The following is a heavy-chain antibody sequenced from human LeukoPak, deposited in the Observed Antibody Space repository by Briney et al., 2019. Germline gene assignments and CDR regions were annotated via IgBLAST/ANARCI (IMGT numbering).Heavy chain of an antibody. J-gene: IGHJ4*02. CDR2: IKQDGSEK. V-gene: IGHV3-7*01. D-gene: IGHD3-16*01. Sequence: GGSLRLSCAASGFTFSSYWMSWVRQAPGKGLEWVANIKQDGSEKYYVDSVKGRFSISRDNAKNTLYLQMDILRVDDTAVYYCARDASWPAVSTPGDDFDYWGQGTLVTVSS. CDR1: GFTFSSYW. CDR3: ARDASWPAVSTPGDDFDY.